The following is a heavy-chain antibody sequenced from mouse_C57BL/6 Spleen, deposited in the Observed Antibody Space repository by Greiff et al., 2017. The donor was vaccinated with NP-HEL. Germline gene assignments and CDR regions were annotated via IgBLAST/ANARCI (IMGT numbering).Heavy chain of an antibody. CDR2: IDPSDSNT. J-gene: IGHJ4*01. D-gene: IGHD1-1*01. Sequence: VQLQQPGAELVKPGASVKLSCKASGYTFTSYWMQWVKQRPGQGLEWIGEIDPSDSNTNYNHKFKGKATLTVDTSSSTAYMQHSSLTSEDSAVYYCARRGYGSSYYAMDYWGQGTSVTVSS. CDR3: ARRGYGSSYYAMDY. CDR1: GYTFTSYW. V-gene: IGHV1-50*01.